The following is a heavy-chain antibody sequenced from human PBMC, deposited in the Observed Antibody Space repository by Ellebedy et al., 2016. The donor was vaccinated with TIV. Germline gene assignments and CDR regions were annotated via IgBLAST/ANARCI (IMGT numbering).Heavy chain of an antibody. Sequence: GESLKISXAGSGFNFGQAWMSWVRQAPGKGLEWVGRIKSKFNGETTDYAAPVKGRFTISRDDSKNMLFLQMNSLTTEDTALYYCVIDDYYDTSGPSMADYSDFWGQGMLVTVSS. V-gene: IGHV3-15*01. D-gene: IGHD3-22*01. J-gene: IGHJ4*02. CDR2: IKSKFNGETT. CDR3: VIDDYYDTSGPSMADYSDF. CDR1: GFNFGQAW.